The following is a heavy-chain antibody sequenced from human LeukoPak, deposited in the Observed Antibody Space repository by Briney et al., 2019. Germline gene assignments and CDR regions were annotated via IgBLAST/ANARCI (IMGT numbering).Heavy chain of an antibody. V-gene: IGHV3-23*01. CDR2: ISGSGGST. CDR1: GFTFSSYG. Sequence: GGSLRLSCAASGFTFSSYGMSWVRQAPGKGLEWVSAISGSGGSTYYADSVKGRFTISRDNAKNSVYLQMNSLRAEDTAVYYRARAKFSAYTGNPGARKSSYDMDVWGKGTTVTVSS. D-gene: IGHD1-26*01. CDR3: ARAKFSAYTGNPGARKSSYDMDV. J-gene: IGHJ6*03.